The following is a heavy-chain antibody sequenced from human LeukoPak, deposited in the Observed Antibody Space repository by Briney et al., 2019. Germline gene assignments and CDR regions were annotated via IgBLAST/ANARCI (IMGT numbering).Heavy chain of an antibody. CDR2: IYVGDSDT. J-gene: IGHJ4*02. CDR3: ARRDSSGFSFEN. D-gene: IGHD3-22*01. Sequence: GESLQISCQGSGYRFNDYRIGWARQMPGKGLEWMGIIYVGDSDTRYSPSFQGQVTISADKSISTAYLQWSSLKASDTAMYYCARRDSSGFSFENWGQGTLVTVSS. V-gene: IGHV5-51*01. CDR1: GYRFNDYR.